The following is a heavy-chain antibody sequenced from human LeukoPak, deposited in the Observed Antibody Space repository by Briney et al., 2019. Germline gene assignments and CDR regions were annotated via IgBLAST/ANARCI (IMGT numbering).Heavy chain of an antibody. CDR3: VRGAYTD. D-gene: IGHD3-16*01. CDR1: GFTFSDYY. J-gene: IGHJ4*02. Sequence: SGGSLRLSCAASGFTFSDYYMSWIRQAPGKGLEWVSYIGIDSGNTKYADSVKGRFTISADSAKNSLFLHMNSLRAEDTAVYYCVRGAYTDWGQGTLVTVSS. V-gene: IGHV3-11*06. CDR2: IGIDSGNT.